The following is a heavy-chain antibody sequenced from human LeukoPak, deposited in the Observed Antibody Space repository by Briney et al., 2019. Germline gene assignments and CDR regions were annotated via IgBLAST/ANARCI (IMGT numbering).Heavy chain of an antibody. CDR2: IYSGGST. CDR1: GFTVSSNY. D-gene: IGHD4-11*01. Sequence: PGGSLRLSCAASGFTVSSNYMSWVRQAPGKGLEWVSVIYSGGSTYYADSVKGRFTISRDNSKNTLYLQMNSLRAEDTAVYYCARDAGSNPLGYWGQGTLVTVSS. CDR3: ARDAGSNPLGY. J-gene: IGHJ4*02. V-gene: IGHV3-66*02.